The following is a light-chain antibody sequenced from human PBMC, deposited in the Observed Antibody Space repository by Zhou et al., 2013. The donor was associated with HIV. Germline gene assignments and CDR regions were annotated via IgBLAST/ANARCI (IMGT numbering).Light chain of an antibody. Sequence: EIVMTQSPATLSVSPGERATLSCRASQSVSSYLAWYQQKPGQAPRLLIHDASNRATGIPARFSGSGSGTDFTLTISSLEPEDFAVYYCQQRASWPITFGQGTRL. J-gene: IGKJ5*01. V-gene: IGKV3-11*01. CDR3: QQRASWPIT. CDR1: QSVSSY. CDR2: DAS.